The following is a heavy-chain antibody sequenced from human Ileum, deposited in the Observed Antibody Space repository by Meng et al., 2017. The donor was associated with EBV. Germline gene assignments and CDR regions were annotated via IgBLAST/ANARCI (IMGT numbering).Heavy chain of an antibody. CDR1: GGSITNNNW. D-gene: IGHD7-27*01. Sequence: QVQLQRSGLRLVKPSGTLNVTCEVSGGSITNNNWSWVRQPPGQGLEWIGEIFQSGSTYYNPSLKSRVTISGDKSKNNFSLRLSSVTAADTAVYYCAKRTGDRGDYFDYWGQGALVTVSS. V-gene: IGHV4-4*02. CDR2: IFQSGST. J-gene: IGHJ4*02. CDR3: AKRTGDRGDYFDY.